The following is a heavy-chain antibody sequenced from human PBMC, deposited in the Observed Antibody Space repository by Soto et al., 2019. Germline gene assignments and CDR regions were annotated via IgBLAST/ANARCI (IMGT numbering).Heavy chain of an antibody. J-gene: IGHJ4*02. V-gene: IGHV3-23*01. D-gene: IGHD4-17*01. CDR3: AKDPLTVTPYFDY. CDR1: GFTFSNYA. Sequence: EVQVLESGGGLVQPGGSLRLSCAASGFTFSNYAMSWVRQAPGKGREWVSTIRGSGDNTDCVDSVKGRFTISRDNSKNTLYLQMNSLRAEDTAVYYCAKDPLTVTPYFDYWGQGTLVTVSS. CDR2: IRGSGDNT.